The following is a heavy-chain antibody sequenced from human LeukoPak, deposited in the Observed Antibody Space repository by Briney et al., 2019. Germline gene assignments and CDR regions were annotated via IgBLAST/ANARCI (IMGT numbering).Heavy chain of an antibody. CDR2: IYPGDSDT. Sequence: GESLKISCKGSGYSFTSYWIGWVRQMPGKGLEWMGIIYPGDSDTGYSPSFQGQVTISADKSISTAYLQWSSLKASDTAMYYCARNSGSYLGYYYYGMDVWGQGTTVTVSS. J-gene: IGHJ6*02. D-gene: IGHD1-26*01. V-gene: IGHV5-51*01. CDR3: ARNSGSYLGYYYYGMDV. CDR1: GYSFTSYW.